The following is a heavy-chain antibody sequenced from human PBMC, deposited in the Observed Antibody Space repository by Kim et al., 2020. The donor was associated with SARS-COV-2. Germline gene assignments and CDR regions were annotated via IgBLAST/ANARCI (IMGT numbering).Heavy chain of an antibody. J-gene: IGHJ3*02. CDR1: GFTFSSYG. Sequence: GGSLRLSCAASGFTFSSYGMHWVRQAPGKGLEWVAVISYDGSNKYYADSVKGRFTISRDNSKNTLYLQMNSLRAEDTAVYYCARDLTRTMVRGDAFDIWGQGTMVTVSS. V-gene: IGHV3-33*05. D-gene: IGHD3-10*01. CDR3: ARDLTRTMVRGDAFDI. CDR2: ISYDGSNK.